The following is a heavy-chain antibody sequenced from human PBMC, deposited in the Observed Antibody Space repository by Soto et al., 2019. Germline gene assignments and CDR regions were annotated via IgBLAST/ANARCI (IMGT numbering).Heavy chain of an antibody. CDR1: GYSISSSNW. CDR2: IYYSGTT. V-gene: IGHV4-28*01. CDR3: ARREIQGPIDY. Sequence: PSETLSLTCAVSGYSISSSNWWGWIRQPPGKGLEWIGYIYYSGTTYYNPSPKSRVTMSVDTSKNQFSLKLTSVTAVDTAVYYCARREIQGPIDYWGQGTLVTVS. J-gene: IGHJ4*02. D-gene: IGHD1-26*01.